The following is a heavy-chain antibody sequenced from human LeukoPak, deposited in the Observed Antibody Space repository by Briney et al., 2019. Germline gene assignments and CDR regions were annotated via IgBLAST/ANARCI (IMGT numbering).Heavy chain of an antibody. J-gene: IGHJ6*03. V-gene: IGHV3-53*01. D-gene: IGHD2-2*01. CDR1: VLTLLLKH. CDR3: SSPPRRYRAPYSYMDV. CDR2: IYSGGST. Sequence: GGSLRLSCAVSVLTLLLKHLTWARQAPGKGLEWVSVIYSGGSTYYADSVKGRFTISTDKSTHTLYLQMNSLIAEDTAVYSRSSPPRRYRAPYSYMDVWGTGTTVTVSS.